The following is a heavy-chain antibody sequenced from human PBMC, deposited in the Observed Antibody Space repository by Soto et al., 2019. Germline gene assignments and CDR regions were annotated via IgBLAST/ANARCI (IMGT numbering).Heavy chain of an antibody. D-gene: IGHD3-3*01. Sequence: ASVKVSCKASGYTFTTYYMHWVRQAPGQGLEWMGIINPSNSTTYAQKFQGRVTMTRDTSTSTVYMELSSLRSEDTAVYYCARDQGITTFGVYSMYYYGMDVWGQGTTVTVSS. CDR3: ARDQGITTFGVYSMYYYGMDV. CDR1: GYTFTTYY. V-gene: IGHV1-46*01. CDR2: INPSNST. J-gene: IGHJ6*02.